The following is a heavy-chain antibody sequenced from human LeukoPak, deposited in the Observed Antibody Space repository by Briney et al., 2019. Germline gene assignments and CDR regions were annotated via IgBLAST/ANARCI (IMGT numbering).Heavy chain of an antibody. D-gene: IGHD2-2*01. J-gene: IGHJ6*02. Sequence: GRSLRLSCAASGFTFSSYAMHWVRQAPGKGLEWVAVISYDGSNKYYADSVKGRLTISRDNSKNTLYLQMNRLRAEDTAVYYCARELNSNSIVVVPAATNYYYYGMDVWGQGTTVTVSS. CDR3: ARELNSNSIVVVPAATNYYYYGMDV. CDR1: GFTFSSYA. V-gene: IGHV3-30-3*01. CDR2: ISYDGSNK.